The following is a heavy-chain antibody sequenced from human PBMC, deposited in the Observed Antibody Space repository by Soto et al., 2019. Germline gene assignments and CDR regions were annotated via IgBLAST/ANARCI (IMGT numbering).Heavy chain of an antibody. CDR2: ISWNSGSI. CDR3: AKLGIFGVVIVGDDAFDI. V-gene: IGHV3-9*01. J-gene: IGHJ3*02. CDR1: GFTFDDYA. D-gene: IGHD3-3*01. Sequence: GGSLRLSCAASGFTFDDYAMHWVRQAPGKGLEWVSGISWNSGSIGYADSVKGRFTISRDNAKNSLYLQMNSLRAEDTALYYCAKLGIFGVVIVGDDAFDIWGQGTMVTVSS.